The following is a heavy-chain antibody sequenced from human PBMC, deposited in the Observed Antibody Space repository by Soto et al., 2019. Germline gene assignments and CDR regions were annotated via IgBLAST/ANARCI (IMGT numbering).Heavy chain of an antibody. CDR3: ARVVTIFDGDAFDI. D-gene: IGHD3-3*01. J-gene: IGHJ3*02. CDR2: TYYRSTWNI. V-gene: IGHV6-1*01. CDR1: GDSVSSYSAA. Sequence: KQSQTLSLTCAISGDSVSSYSAAWNWIRQSPSRGLEWLGRTYYRSTWNIDYAVSVKSRITINPDTSKNQVSLQLNSVTPEDTAVYYCARVVTIFDGDAFDIWGQGTMVTVSS.